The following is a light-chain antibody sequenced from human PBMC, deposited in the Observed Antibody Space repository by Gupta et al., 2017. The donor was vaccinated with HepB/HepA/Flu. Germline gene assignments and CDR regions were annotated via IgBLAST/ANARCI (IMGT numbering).Light chain of an antibody. Sequence: DIVMTQSPDSLAVSLGERAPINCKSSQSVLYSSNNKNYLAWYQHKPGQPPKLLIYWASTRESGVPYRFSGSGSGTDFTLTISSLQAEDVAVYYCQQYYSTLPCSFGQGTKLEIK. CDR3: QQYYSTLPCS. V-gene: IGKV4-1*01. J-gene: IGKJ2*04. CDR2: WAS. CDR1: QSVLYSSNNKNY.